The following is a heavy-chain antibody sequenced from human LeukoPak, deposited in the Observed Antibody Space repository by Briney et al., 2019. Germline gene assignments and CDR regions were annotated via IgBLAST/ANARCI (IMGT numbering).Heavy chain of an antibody. CDR2: ISGSGGST. J-gene: IGHJ3*01. Sequence: PGGSLRLSCAASGFTFSSYAMSWVRQAPGKGLEWVSAISGSGGSTYYADSVKGRFTISRDNSKNTLYLQMNSPRADDTAVYYCAKDIEPISSSWDASDVWGQGTMVTVSS. V-gene: IGHV3-23*01. CDR3: AKDIEPISSSWDASDV. D-gene: IGHD6-13*01. CDR1: GFTFSSYA.